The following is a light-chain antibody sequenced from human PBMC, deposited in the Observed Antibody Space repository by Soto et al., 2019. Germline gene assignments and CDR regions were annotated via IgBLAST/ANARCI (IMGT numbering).Light chain of an antibody. CDR1: QTIGSN. CDR3: QHYYSGPRT. J-gene: IGKJ1*01. V-gene: IGKV3-15*01. Sequence: DRLMTQSPATLSVSPGERATLSCRASQTIGSNLAWYQQRPGQPPRLLIYGASTRATGIPARFSGSGSGTEFTLTITSLQSEDFEVYYCQHYYSGPRTFGQGTKVDIK. CDR2: GAS.